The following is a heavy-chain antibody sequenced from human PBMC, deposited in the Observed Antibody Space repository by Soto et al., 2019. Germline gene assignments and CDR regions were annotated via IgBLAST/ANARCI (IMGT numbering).Heavy chain of an antibody. Sequence: QLQLQESGPGLVKPSETLSLTCSVSDDSINSDKYYWGWIRQPPGKGLEWIGSIYYRGNAYYNPSRHTRVTISLDKSKSQFSLKVNSVTAADSAVYFCARLEGLATISYYFDFWGPGALVSVSS. V-gene: IGHV4-39*01. CDR3: ARLEGLATISYYFDF. CDR2: IYYRGNA. J-gene: IGHJ4*02. CDR1: DDSINSDKYY. D-gene: IGHD3-9*01.